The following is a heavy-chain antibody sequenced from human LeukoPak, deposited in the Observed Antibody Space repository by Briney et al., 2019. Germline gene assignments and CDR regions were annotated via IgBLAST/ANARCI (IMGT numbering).Heavy chain of an antibody. CDR2: ISYDGSNK. CDR1: GFTFSSYG. CDR3: AKDRFLYDSSGPLDY. V-gene: IGHV3-30*18. Sequence: PGRSLRLSCAASGFTFSSYGMHGVRQAPGKGLEWVAVISYDGSNKYYADSVKGRFTISRDNSKNTLYLQMNSLRAEDTAVYYCAKDRFLYDSSGPLDYWGQGTLVTVSS. J-gene: IGHJ4*02. D-gene: IGHD3-22*01.